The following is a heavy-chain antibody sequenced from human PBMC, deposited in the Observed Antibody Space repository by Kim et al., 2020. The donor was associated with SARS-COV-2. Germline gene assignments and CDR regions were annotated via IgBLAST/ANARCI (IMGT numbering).Heavy chain of an antibody. D-gene: IGHD5-12*01. CDR1: GFTFSSYG. J-gene: IGHJ4*02. Sequence: GGSLRLSCAASGFTFSSYGMHWVRQAPGKGLEWVAIVWYDGTGKYYADSVKGRFTISRDNAKNTLYLQMNSLRAEDTAVYYCASDGVDIVGAAFDYCGQGTLVTVSS. V-gene: IGHV3-33*01. CDR3: ASDGVDIVGAAFDY. CDR2: VWYDGTGK.